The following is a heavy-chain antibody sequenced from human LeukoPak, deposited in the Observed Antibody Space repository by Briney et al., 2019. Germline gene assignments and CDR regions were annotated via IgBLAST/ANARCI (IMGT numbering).Heavy chain of an antibody. CDR3: AKHRMWLVGLDY. Sequence: PSETLSLNCTVSGASINTDNYWGWIRPSPGKGLELIGSVHFSGATHYNPSLKSRVAIALDTSKNQFSLELNSVTAADTAIYYCAKHRMWLVGLDYWGQGTLVTVSS. CDR2: VHFSGAT. D-gene: IGHD6-19*01. J-gene: IGHJ4*02. V-gene: IGHV4-39*01. CDR1: GASINTDNY.